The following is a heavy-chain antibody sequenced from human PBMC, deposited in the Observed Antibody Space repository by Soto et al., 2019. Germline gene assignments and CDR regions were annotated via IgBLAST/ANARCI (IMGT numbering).Heavy chain of an antibody. D-gene: IGHD3-3*01. CDR2: IKQDGSEK. Sequence: FLRLSCAASGFTFSSYWMSWVRQAPGKGLEWVANIKQDGSEKYYVDSVKGRFTISRDNAKNSLYLQMNSLRAEDTAVYYCARDNKYYDFWSGPDAFDIWGQGTMVTVSS. CDR3: ARDNKYYDFWSGPDAFDI. J-gene: IGHJ3*02. CDR1: GFTFSSYW. V-gene: IGHV3-7*01.